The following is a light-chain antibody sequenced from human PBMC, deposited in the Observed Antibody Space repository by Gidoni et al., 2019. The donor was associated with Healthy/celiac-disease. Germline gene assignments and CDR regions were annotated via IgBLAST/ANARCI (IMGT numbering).Light chain of an antibody. Sequence: VSGAPGQRVTISCTGSSSNIGAGYDVHWYQQLPGTAPKLLIYGNSNRPSGVPDRFSGSKSGTSASLAITGLQAEDEADYYCQSYDSSLSGYVVFGGGTKLTVL. V-gene: IGLV1-40*01. CDR2: GNS. J-gene: IGLJ2*01. CDR3: QSYDSSLSGYVV. CDR1: SSNIGAGYD.